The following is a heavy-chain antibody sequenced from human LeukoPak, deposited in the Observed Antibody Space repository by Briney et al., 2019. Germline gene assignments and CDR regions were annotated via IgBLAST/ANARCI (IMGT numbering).Heavy chain of an antibody. CDR2: IYYSGST. CDR1: GGSISSYY. J-gene: IGHJ4*02. Sequence: SETLSLTCTVSGGSISSYYWSWIRQPPGKGLEWIGYIYYSGSTNYNPSLKSRVTISVDTSKNQFSLKLSSVTAADTAVYYCAIPPSVAGRGFDYGGKEPRVPVPS. CDR3: AIPPSVAGRGFDY. V-gene: IGHV4-59*01. D-gene: IGHD6-19*01.